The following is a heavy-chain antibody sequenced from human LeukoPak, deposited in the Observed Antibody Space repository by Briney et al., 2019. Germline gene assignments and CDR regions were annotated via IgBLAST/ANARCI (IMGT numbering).Heavy chain of an antibody. Sequence: ASVKVSCKASGGTFSSYAINWVRQAPGQGLEWMGGIIPIFGTANYAQKFQGRVTITADESTSTAYMELSSLRSEDTAVYYCASTYSSSSFITYYHGMDVWGQGTTVTVSS. D-gene: IGHD6-6*01. CDR2: IIPIFGTA. J-gene: IGHJ6*02. CDR3: ASTYSSSSFITYYHGMDV. CDR1: GGTFSSYA. V-gene: IGHV1-69*13.